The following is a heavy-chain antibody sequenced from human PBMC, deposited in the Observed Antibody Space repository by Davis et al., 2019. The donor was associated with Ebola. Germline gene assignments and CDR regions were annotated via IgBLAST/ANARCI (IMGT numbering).Heavy chain of an antibody. J-gene: IGHJ4*02. Sequence: AASVKVSCKASGYTFTSYAMHWVRQAPGQGLEWMGWINPNSGGTNYAQKFQGWVTMTRDTSISTAYMELSRLRSDDTAVYYCARDGYCSGGSCYYFDYWGQGTLVTVSS. CDR1: GYTFTSYA. CDR2: INPNSGGT. D-gene: IGHD2-15*01. CDR3: ARDGYCSGGSCYYFDY. V-gene: IGHV1-2*04.